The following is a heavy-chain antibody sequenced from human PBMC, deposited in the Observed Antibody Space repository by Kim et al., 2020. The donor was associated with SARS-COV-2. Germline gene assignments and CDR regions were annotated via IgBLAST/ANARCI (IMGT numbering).Heavy chain of an antibody. J-gene: IGHJ4*02. D-gene: IGHD3-22*01. CDR3: TTDPHYYDRTGWFDY. Sequence: GGSLRLSCAASGFTFSNAWMSWVRQAPGKGLEWVGRIKSKTDGGTTDYAAPVKGRFTISRDDSKNTLYLQMNSLKTEDTAVYYCTTDPHYYDRTGWFDYWGQGTLVTVSS. CDR1: GFTFSNAW. V-gene: IGHV3-15*01. CDR2: IKSKTDGGTT.